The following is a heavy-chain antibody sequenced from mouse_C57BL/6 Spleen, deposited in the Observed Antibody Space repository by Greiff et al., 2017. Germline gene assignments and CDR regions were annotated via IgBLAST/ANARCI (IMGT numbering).Heavy chain of an antibody. J-gene: IGHJ2*01. D-gene: IGHD2-10*02. CDR1: GYTFTSYW. V-gene: IGHV1-53*01. CDR3: ARPLDPGYYFDY. CDR2: INPSNGGT. Sequence: QVQLQQPGTELVKPGASVKLSCKASGYTFTSYWMPWVKQRPGQGLEWIGNINPSNGGTNYNEKFKSKATLTVDKSSSTAYMQLSSLTSEDYAVYYCARPLDPGYYFDYWGKGTTLTVSS.